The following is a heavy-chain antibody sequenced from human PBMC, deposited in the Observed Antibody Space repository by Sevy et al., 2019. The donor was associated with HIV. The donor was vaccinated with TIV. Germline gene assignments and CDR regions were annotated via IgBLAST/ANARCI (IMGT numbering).Heavy chain of an antibody. J-gene: IGHJ6*02. V-gene: IGHV3-7*01. D-gene: IGHD2-2*02. CDR2: IKQDGSEK. CDR1: GFIFSNYW. Sequence: GGSLRLSCTASGFIFSNYWMSWVRQAPGKGLEWVANIKQDGSEKYYVESVKGRFTISRDNTKNSLYLQMNSLRAEDTAVYYCARAGGDTVVVSTAIGILIMDVWGQGTTVTVSS. CDR3: ARAGGDTVVVSTAIGILIMDV.